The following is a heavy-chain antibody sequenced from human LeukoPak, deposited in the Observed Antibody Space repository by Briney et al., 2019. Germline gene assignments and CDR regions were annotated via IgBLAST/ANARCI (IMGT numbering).Heavy chain of an antibody. V-gene: IGHV3-23*01. Sequence: GGSLRLSCAASGFTFSSYGMHWVRQAPGKGLEWVSIIGGVSESFYYADSVKGRFTVSRDNSKDTLYLQINSLRDEDTAVYYCARRWLGDPYGMDVWGQGTTVSVSS. CDR3: ARRWLGDPYGMDV. CDR1: GFTFSSYG. D-gene: IGHD3-10*01. CDR2: IGGVSESF. J-gene: IGHJ6*02.